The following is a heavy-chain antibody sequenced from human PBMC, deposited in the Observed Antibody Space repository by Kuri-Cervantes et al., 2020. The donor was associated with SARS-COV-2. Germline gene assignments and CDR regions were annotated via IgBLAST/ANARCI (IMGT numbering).Heavy chain of an antibody. V-gene: IGHV1-69*05. D-gene: IGHD1-14*01. J-gene: IGHJ6*03. CDR2: IIPIFGTA. Sequence: SVKVSCKASGGTFSSYAISWVRQAPGQGLEWMGGIIPIFGTANYAQKFQGRVTITTDESTSTAYMELSSLRSEDTAVYYCARCMWGRNPDYYYYMDVWGKGTTVTVSS. CDR1: GGTFSSYA. CDR3: ARCMWGRNPDYYYYMDV.